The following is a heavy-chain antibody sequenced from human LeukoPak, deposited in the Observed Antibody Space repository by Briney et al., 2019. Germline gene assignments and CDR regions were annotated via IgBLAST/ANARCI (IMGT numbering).Heavy chain of an antibody. CDR2: INPNSGGT. Sequence: GASVKVSFKASGYTFTGYYMHWVRQAPGQGLEWMGWINPNSGGTNYVQKFQGRVTMTRDTSISTAYMELGRPRSDDTAVYYCARSDVLLWFGELSAFDIWGQGTMVTVSS. CDR3: ARSDVLLWFGELSAFDI. CDR1: GYTFTGYY. V-gene: IGHV1-2*02. J-gene: IGHJ3*02. D-gene: IGHD3-10*01.